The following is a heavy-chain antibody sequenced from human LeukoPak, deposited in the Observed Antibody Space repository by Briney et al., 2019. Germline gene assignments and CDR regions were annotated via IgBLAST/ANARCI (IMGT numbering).Heavy chain of an antibody. CDR1: GFTFSSYA. D-gene: IGHD1-26*01. CDR2: ISYDGSNK. Sequence: QPGRSLRLSCAASGFTFSSYAMHWVRQAPGKGLXWVAVISYDGSNKYYADSVKGRFTISRDNSKNTLYLQMNSLRAGDTAVYYCARAEVGAVDYWGQGTLVTVSS. CDR3: ARAEVGAVDY. V-gene: IGHV3-30-3*01. J-gene: IGHJ4*02.